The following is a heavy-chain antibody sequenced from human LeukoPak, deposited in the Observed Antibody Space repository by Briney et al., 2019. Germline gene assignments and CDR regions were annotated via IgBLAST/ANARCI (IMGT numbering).Heavy chain of an antibody. CDR3: ARGYCGSTSCYGVFDD. V-gene: IGHV4-61*01. CDR2: IYNSGST. CDR1: GGCVSRDMCE. Sequence: PESRSPTSTADGGCVSRDMCEWSWIRQPPEKGLEWIGYIYNSGSTNYNPSLKSRVTISVDTSKDQFSLRLSSVTAADTAVYYCARGYCGSTSCYGVFDDWGQGTLVTVSS. J-gene: IGHJ4*02. D-gene: IGHD2-2*01.